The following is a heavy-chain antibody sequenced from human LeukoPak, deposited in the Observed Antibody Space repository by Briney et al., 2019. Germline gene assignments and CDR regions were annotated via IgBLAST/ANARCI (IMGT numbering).Heavy chain of an antibody. CDR3: ARSLPRYYCSGGSCYSGPDGY. D-gene: IGHD2-15*01. J-gene: IGHJ4*02. Sequence: ASVKVSCKASGYTFTSYAMNWVRQAPGQGLEWMGWINTNTGNPTYAQGFTGRFVFSLDTSVSTAYLQISSLKAEDTAVYYCARSLPRYYCSGGSCYSGPDGYWGQGTLVTVSS. CDR1: GYTFTSYA. V-gene: IGHV7-4-1*02. CDR2: INTNTGNP.